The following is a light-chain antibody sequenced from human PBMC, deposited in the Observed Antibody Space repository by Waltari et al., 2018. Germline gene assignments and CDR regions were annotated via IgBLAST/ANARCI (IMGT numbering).Light chain of an antibody. Sequence: DIQMTQSPSSLSASVGDRVTITCRASQSISSYFNWYQQKPGKAPKLLIYAASSLQSGVPSRFGGSGSGTDFTLTISSLQPEDFATYYCQQSYSTPPTFGQGTKVGIK. CDR2: AAS. V-gene: IGKV1-39*01. CDR1: QSISSY. J-gene: IGKJ1*01. CDR3: QQSYSTPPT.